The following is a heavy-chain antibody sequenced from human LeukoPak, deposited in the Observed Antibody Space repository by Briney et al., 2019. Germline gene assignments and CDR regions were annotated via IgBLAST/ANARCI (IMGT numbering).Heavy chain of an antibody. V-gene: IGHV4-59*01. Sequence: SETLSLTCTVSGGSISSYYWSWIRQPPGKGLEWIGYIYRTGSTNYNPSLKSRVTITPDTSKNQFSLRLTSVTAADTAVYYCAREGTYGWYNWFDPWGQGTPVTVSS. CDR1: GGSISSYY. CDR2: IYRTGST. J-gene: IGHJ5*02. D-gene: IGHD6-19*01. CDR3: AREGTYGWYNWFDP.